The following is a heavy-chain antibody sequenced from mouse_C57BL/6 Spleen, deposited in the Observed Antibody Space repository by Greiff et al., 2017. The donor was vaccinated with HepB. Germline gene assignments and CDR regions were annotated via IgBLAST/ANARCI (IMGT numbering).Heavy chain of an antibody. CDR1: DYTFTSYG. V-gene: IGHV1-81*01. Sequence: QVQLQQSGAELARPGASVKLSCKASDYTFTSYGISWVKQRTGQGLEWIGEIYPRSGNTYYNEKFKGKATLTADKSSSTAYMELRSLTSEDSAVYFCARDYGSSYNDYWGQGTTLTVSS. CDR2: IYPRSGNT. D-gene: IGHD1-1*01. CDR3: ARDYGSSYNDY. J-gene: IGHJ2*01.